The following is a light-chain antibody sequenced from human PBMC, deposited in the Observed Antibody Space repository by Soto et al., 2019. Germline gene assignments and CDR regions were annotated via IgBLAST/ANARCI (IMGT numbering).Light chain of an antibody. Sequence: QSALTQPRSVSGSPGQSVTISCSGTSSDLGGYNYVSWYQHHPGKAPKLMIYDVTFRPSGVPDRFSGSKSGNTASLTISGLQAEDEADYSCCSYAGSFTWVFGGGTKLTVL. CDR1: SSDLGGYNY. CDR2: DVT. J-gene: IGLJ3*02. V-gene: IGLV2-11*01. CDR3: CSYAGSFTWV.